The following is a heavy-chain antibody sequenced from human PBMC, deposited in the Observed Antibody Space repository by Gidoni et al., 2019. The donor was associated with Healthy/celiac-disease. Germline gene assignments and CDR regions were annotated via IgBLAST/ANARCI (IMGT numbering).Heavy chain of an antibody. D-gene: IGHD6-19*01. CDR1: GGSISSGSYY. CDR2: IYTSGST. J-gene: IGHJ4*02. V-gene: IGHV4-61*02. CDR3: ASYSSGWYFDY. Sequence: QVQLQESGPGLVKPSQTLSLTCTVSGGSISSGSYYWSWIRQPAGKGLEWIGRIYTSGSTNYNPSLKSRVTISVDTSKNQFSLKLSSVTAADTAVYYCASYSSGWYFDYWGQGTLVTVSS.